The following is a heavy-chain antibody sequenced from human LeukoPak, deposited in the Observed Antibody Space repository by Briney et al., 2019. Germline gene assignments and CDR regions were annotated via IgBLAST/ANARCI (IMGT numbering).Heavy chain of an antibody. CDR3: ARVGGYSSGPDY. V-gene: IGHV3-53*01. CDR2: IYSGGST. D-gene: IGHD6-19*01. J-gene: IGHJ4*02. Sequence: GGSLRLSCAASGFTVSSNYMSWGRQAPGKGLEWVSVIYSGGSTYYADSVKGRFTISRDNSKNTLYLQMNSLRAEDTAVYYCARVGGYSSGPDYWGQGTLVTVSS. CDR1: GFTVSSNY.